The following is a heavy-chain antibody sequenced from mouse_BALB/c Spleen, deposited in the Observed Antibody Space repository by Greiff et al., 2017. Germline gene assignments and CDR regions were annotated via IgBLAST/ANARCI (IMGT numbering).Heavy chain of an antibody. CDR1: GFAFSSYD. J-gene: IGHJ4*01. CDR2: ISSGGGST. V-gene: IGHV5-12-1*01. Sequence: EVNLVESGGGLVKPGGSLKLSCAASGFAFSSYDMSWVRQTPEKRLEWVAYISSGGGSTYYPDTVKGRFTISRDNAKNTLYLQMSSLKSEDTAMYYSARQGNSSKDMDDWGQGTSVTVAS. CDR3: ARQGNSSKDMDD. D-gene: IGHD1-1*01.